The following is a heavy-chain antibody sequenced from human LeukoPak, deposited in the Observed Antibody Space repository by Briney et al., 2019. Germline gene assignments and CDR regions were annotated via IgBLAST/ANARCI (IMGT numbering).Heavy chain of an antibody. Sequence: SETLSLTCTVSGGSISSGSYYWSWIRQPAGKGLEWIGRIYTSGSTNYNPSLKSRVTISVDTSKNQFSLKLSSVTAADTAVYYCARDASDDFREWYNWSDPWGQGTLVTVSS. V-gene: IGHV4-61*02. CDR1: GGSISSGSYY. D-gene: IGHD2-8*01. J-gene: IGHJ5*02. CDR2: IYTSGST. CDR3: ARDASDDFREWYNWSDP.